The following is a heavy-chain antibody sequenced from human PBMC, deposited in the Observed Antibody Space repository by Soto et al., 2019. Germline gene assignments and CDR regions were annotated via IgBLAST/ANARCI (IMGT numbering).Heavy chain of an antibody. D-gene: IGHD2-8*01. J-gene: IGHJ5*02. CDR1: GGFLSESY. Sequence: SETLSLTCAVYGGFLSESYWTWIRQPPGKGLEWIVEINHVEGTNYNPSLKSRVTMSVDTSQNQVSLRLISVTAADTAMYFCVRIRYQLPSSVLWLDPWGPGTPATVSS. CDR3: VRIRYQLPSSVLWLDP. V-gene: IGHV4-34*01. CDR2: INHVEGT.